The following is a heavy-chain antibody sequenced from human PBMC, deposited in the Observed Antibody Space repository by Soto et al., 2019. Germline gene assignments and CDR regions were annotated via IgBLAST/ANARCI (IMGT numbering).Heavy chain of an antibody. D-gene: IGHD3-22*01. Sequence: QVHLVQSGAEVKKPGASVKVSCKASGYTFTNYGITWVRQAPGQGLEWMGWISAYNGNTNYAQKLQGRVTMNTDTSTSTAYMELRSLRSDDTAVYYCARVSVVITLFRPYYVMDVWGQGTTVTVSS. CDR3: ARVSVVITLFRPYYVMDV. J-gene: IGHJ6*02. V-gene: IGHV1-18*01. CDR1: GYTFTNYG. CDR2: ISAYNGNT.